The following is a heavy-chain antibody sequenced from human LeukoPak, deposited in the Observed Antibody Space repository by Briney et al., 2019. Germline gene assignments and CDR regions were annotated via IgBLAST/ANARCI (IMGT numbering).Heavy chain of an antibody. Sequence: PGGSLRLSCEASGFTFQDYYMSWIRQAPGKGLEWVSFISSNGATKCYADSVRGRFTISRDNAKNSVYLYMNSLREDDTAVYYCAIQMTMIVVVPYFDYWGQGIPVTVSP. J-gene: IGHJ4*02. CDR1: GFTFQDYY. CDR2: ISSNGATK. V-gene: IGHV3-11*04. D-gene: IGHD3-22*01. CDR3: AIQMTMIVVVPYFDY.